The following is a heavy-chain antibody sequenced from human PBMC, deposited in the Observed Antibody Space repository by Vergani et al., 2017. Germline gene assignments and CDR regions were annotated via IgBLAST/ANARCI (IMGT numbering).Heavy chain of an antibody. D-gene: IGHD3-16*01. CDR3: VKDNDYDADGPFDL. CDR1: GFTFQVFA. CDR2: IDRNYGVK. V-gene: IGHV3-9*01. Sequence: VEAGGGWLRLGGSLRFSSTSSGFTFQVFAFPWSGQVSGRGLEGVSGIDRNYGVKNGNSFEGRFSISRDNAKKAVFLQMNNLRHEDTALYFCVKDNDYDADGPFDLWGRGTLVTVSS. J-gene: IGHJ2*01.